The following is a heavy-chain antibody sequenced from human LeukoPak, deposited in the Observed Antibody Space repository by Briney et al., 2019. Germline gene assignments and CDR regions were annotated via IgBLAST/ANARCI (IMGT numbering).Heavy chain of an antibody. CDR2: ISDSGRKT. CDR3: VKDWRRDYHEFVGPGLSDSSGVDV. J-gene: IGHJ6*02. CDR1: GFTFRNFA. Sequence: GGSLRLSCTASGFTFRNFAMNWVRQAPERGLQWVSGISDSGRKTYYTESAKGRFIISRDNSKNTLSLQMNSLRVEDTAVYYCVKDWRRDYHEFVGPGLSDSSGVDVWGRGTTVSVSS. D-gene: IGHD3-16*01. V-gene: IGHV3-23*01.